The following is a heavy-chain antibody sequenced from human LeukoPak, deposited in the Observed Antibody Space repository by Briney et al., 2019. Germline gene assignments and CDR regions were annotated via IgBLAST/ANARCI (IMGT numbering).Heavy chain of an antibody. CDR2: ISAYNGNT. J-gene: IGHJ4*02. CDR1: GYTFTSYG. CDR3: ARDRSYRRELLRDDYFDY. Sequence: ASVKVSCKASGYTFTSYGISWVRQAPGQGLEWMGWISAYNGNTNYAQKLQGRVTMTTDTSTSTAYMELRSLRSDDTAVYYCARDRSYRRELLRDDYFDYWGQGTLVTVSS. V-gene: IGHV1-18*01. D-gene: IGHD1-26*01.